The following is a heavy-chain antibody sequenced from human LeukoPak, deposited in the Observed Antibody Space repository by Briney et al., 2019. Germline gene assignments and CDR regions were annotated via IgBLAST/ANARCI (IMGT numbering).Heavy chain of an antibody. CDR3: AVSTLANWYFDL. J-gene: IGHJ2*01. Sequence: SETLSLTCTVSGVSISSSPYYWGWIRQPPGKGLEWIGSIYYNGDKYYNPSLSSRVALYLDTFKNHLSLKLSSVTAADTALYYCAVSTLANWYFDLWGRGTLVTVSS. CDR2: IYYNGDK. CDR1: GVSISSSPYY. D-gene: IGHD5/OR15-5a*01. V-gene: IGHV4-39*02.